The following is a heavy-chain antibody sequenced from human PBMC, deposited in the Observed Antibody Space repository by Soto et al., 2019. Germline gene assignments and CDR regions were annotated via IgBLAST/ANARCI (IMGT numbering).Heavy chain of an antibody. D-gene: IGHD3-10*01. J-gene: IGHJ5*02. CDR1: GCTFSSYA. CDR2: IIPIFGTA. CDR3: ARRVVKYYYGSGSANWFDP. V-gene: IGHV1-69*13. Sequence: SVKVSCKASGCTFSSYAIIWVRQAPGQGREWMGGIIPIFGTANYAQKFQGRGTITADESTSTAYMELSSLRSEDTAVYYCARRVVKYYYGSGSANWFDPWGQGTLVTVSS.